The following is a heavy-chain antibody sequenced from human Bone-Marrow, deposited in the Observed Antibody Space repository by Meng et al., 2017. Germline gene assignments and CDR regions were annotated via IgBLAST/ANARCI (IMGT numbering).Heavy chain of an antibody. Sequence: GESLKISCAASGFTFSGSAMHWVRQASGKGLEWVGRIRSKANSYSTAYAASVKGRFTISRDDSKNTAYLQMNSLKTEDTAVYYCARNSAAAGSCLYWGQGTLVTVSS. J-gene: IGHJ4*02. V-gene: IGHV3-73*01. D-gene: IGHD6-13*01. CDR3: ARNSAAAGSCLY. CDR1: GFTFSGSA. CDR2: IRSKANSYST.